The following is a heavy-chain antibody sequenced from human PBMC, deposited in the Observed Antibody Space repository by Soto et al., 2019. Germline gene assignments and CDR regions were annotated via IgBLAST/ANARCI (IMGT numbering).Heavy chain of an antibody. CDR3: ARVVTVVKSFHYWYFDL. D-gene: IGHD2-15*01. J-gene: IGHJ2*01. V-gene: IGHV1-69*12. CDR1: GGTFSSYA. CDR2: IIPIFGTA. Sequence: QVQLVQSGAEVKKPGSSVKVSCKASGGTFSSYAISWVRQAPGQGLEWMGGIIPIFGTANYAQKFQGRVTITADESTSTAYMELSSLRSEDTAVYSCARVVTVVKSFHYWYFDLWGRGPLVTVSS.